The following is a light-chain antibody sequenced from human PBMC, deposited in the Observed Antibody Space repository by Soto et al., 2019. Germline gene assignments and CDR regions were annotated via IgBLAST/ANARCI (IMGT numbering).Light chain of an antibody. CDR2: GAC. CDR3: QQYGSSPRR. CDR1: QSVSSSY. V-gene: IGKV3-20*01. Sequence: EIVLTQSPGTLSLSPGERATLSCRASQSVSSSYLAWYQQKPGQAPRLVIYGACSRATGMPDRFSGSGSGTDFTLTISRLESEECAVYYCQQYGSSPRRCGQGTKVEIK. J-gene: IGKJ1*01.